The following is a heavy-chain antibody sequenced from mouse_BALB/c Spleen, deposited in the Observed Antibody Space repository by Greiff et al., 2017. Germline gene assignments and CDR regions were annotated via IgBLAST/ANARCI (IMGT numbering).Heavy chain of an antibody. Sequence: EVKLQESGPELVKPGASVKMSCKASGYTFTSYVMHWVKQKPGQGLEWIGYINPYNDGTKYNEKFKGKATLTSDKSSSTAYMELSSLTSEDSAVYYCARVDYGNHGYFDVWGAGTTVTVSS. V-gene: IGHV1-14*01. CDR3: ARVDYGNHGYFDV. J-gene: IGHJ1*01. CDR1: GYTFTSYV. CDR2: INPYNDGT. D-gene: IGHD2-1*01.